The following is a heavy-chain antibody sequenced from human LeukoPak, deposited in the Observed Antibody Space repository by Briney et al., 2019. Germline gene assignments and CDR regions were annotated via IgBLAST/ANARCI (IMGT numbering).Heavy chain of an antibody. CDR3: ARLHYYGSGSYYHFDY. Sequence: PSETLSLTCTVSGGSISSSSYYWGWIRQPPGKGLEWIGSIYYSGSTYYNPSLKSRVTISVDTSKNQFSLKLSSVTAADTAVYYCARLHYYGSGSYYHFDYWGRGTLVTVSS. V-gene: IGHV4-39*01. CDR1: GGSISSSSYY. J-gene: IGHJ4*02. D-gene: IGHD3-10*01. CDR2: IYYSGST.